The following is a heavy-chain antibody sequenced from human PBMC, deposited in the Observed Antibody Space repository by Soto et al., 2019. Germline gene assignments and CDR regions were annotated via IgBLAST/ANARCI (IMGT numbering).Heavy chain of an antibody. CDR3: ARGRYGDYRYYYGMDV. CDR1: GFTFRSYA. J-gene: IGHJ6*02. D-gene: IGHD4-17*01. Sequence: QVQLVESGGGVVQPGRSLRLSCAASGFTFRSYAMHWVRQAPGKGLEWVAVISYDGSNKYYADSVKGRFTISRDNSKNTLYLQMNSLRAEDTAVYYCARGRYGDYRYYYGMDVWGQGTTVTVSS. V-gene: IGHV3-30-3*01. CDR2: ISYDGSNK.